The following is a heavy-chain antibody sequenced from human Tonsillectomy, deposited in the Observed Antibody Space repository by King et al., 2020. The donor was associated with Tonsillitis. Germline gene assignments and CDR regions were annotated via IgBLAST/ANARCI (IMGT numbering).Heavy chain of an antibody. CDR3: ASTLGYCSGGSCLP. V-gene: IGHV3-7*01. D-gene: IGHD2-15*01. CDR2: IKQDGSEK. CDR1: GFTFSRYW. Sequence: VQLVESGGGLVQPGGSLRLSCAASGFTFSRYWMSCVRQAPGKGLEWVANIKQDGSEKHYVDSVKGRFTISRDNAKNSLYLQMNSLRAEDTAVYYCASTLGYCSGGSCLPWGQGTLVTVSS. J-gene: IGHJ5*02.